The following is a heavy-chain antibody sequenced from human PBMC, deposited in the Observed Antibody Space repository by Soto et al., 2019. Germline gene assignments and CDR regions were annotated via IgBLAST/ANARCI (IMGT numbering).Heavy chain of an antibody. CDR2: IIPILDVT. V-gene: IGHV1-69*02. Sequence: QVQLVQSGAEVKKPGSSVKVSCKATGGTFSTYTLGWVRQAPGQGLEWMGRIIPILDVTNYAQKFQGRVTLTADRSTSTTYWELSSLRSEDTAIYYCARVGYGDSGYYYYAMDVWGEGTTVTVSS. CDR1: GGTFSTYT. D-gene: IGHD4-17*01. CDR3: ARVGYGDSGYYYYAMDV. J-gene: IGHJ6*04.